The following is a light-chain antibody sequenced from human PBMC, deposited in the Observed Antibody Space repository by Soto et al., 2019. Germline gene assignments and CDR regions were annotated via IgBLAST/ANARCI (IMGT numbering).Light chain of an antibody. V-gene: IGKV1-33*01. Sequence: DIQMTQSPSSLSASVGDRVTITCQASQDIKKNVNWYQQKPGKAPKLLIYDASNLETGVPSRFSGSGSGTDFTFTISSLQPEDIATYYCQQYDNLPITFGQGTRLEIK. CDR2: DAS. CDR1: QDIKKN. CDR3: QQYDNLPIT. J-gene: IGKJ5*01.